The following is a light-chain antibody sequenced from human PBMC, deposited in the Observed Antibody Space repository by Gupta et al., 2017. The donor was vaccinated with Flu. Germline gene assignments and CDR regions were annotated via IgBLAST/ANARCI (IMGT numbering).Light chain of an antibody. CDR1: SSDVGGYNY. J-gene: IGLJ2*01. Sequence: SALTQPPSASGSPGQSVTISCTGTSSDVGGYNYVSWSHQHPGKAPKLMIYEFSKRPSGVPDRFSGYKSGTTASLTVAVLQAEDDDDYYGCSSASSNTLFGGGTKLTVL. V-gene: IGLV2-8*01. CDR2: EFS. CDR3: CSSASSNTL.